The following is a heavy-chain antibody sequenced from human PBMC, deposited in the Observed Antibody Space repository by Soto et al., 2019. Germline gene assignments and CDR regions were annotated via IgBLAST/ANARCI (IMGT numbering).Heavy chain of an antibody. J-gene: IGHJ4*02. CDR2: ISSSSSYI. CDR3: AKDPSGSYSYFDY. Sequence: GGSLRLSCAASGFTFSSYSMNWVRQAPGKGLEWVSSISSSSSYIYYADSVKGRFTISRDNAKNSLYLQMNSLRAEDTALYYCAKDPSGSYSYFDYWGEGTLVTVSS. D-gene: IGHD1-26*01. CDR1: GFTFSSYS. V-gene: IGHV3-21*04.